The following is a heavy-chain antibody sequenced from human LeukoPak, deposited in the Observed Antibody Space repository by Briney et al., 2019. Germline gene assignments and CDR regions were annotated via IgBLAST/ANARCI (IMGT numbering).Heavy chain of an antibody. CDR3: ARRGDYGRPEDV. V-gene: IGHV3-11*04. D-gene: IGHD4-17*01. J-gene: IGHJ6*04. CDR2: ISSSGSTI. CDR1: GFTFSDYY. Sequence: GGSLSLSCAASGFTFSDYYMSWIRQVPGKGLEWVSYISSSGSTIYYADSVKGRFTISRDNAKNSLYLQMNSLRAEDTAVYYCARRGDYGRPEDVWGKGTTVTVSS.